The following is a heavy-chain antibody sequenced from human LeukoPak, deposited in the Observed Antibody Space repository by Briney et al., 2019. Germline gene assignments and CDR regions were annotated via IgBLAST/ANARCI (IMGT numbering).Heavy chain of an antibody. D-gene: IGHD3-22*01. Sequence: ASVKVSCKASGGTFSSYAISRVRQAPGQGLEWMGGIIPIFGTANYAQKFQGRVTITADESTSTAYMELSSLRSEDTAVYYCASSYYDSSGYYPSYGMDVWGQGTTVTVSS. CDR2: IIPIFGTA. CDR1: GGTFSSYA. J-gene: IGHJ6*02. CDR3: ASSYYDSSGYYPSYGMDV. V-gene: IGHV1-69*13.